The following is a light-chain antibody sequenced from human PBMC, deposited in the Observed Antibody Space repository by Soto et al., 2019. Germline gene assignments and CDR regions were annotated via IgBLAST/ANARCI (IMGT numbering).Light chain of an antibody. CDR2: EVN. Sequence: LTQPASVSGSPGQSITISCTGTSSNVGSYKLVSWYQQHPGKAPKLMIFEVNKRPSGVSNRFSGSKSGNTASLTISGLKVEDEADYYCCSSGGSPTYVFGTGTQLTVL. CDR3: CSSGGSPTYV. V-gene: IGLV2-23*02. CDR1: SSNVGSYKL. J-gene: IGLJ1*01.